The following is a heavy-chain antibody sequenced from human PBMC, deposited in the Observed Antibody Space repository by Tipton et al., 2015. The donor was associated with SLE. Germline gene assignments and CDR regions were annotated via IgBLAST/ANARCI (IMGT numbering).Heavy chain of an antibody. CDR2: INHSGST. CDR3: ARVPIYRNRIAVACTRDY. Sequence: TLSLTCTVSGGSISSSSYYWSWIRQPPGKGLEWIGEINHSGSTNYNPSLKSRVTISVDTSKNQFSLKLSSVTAADTAVYYCARVPIYRNRIAVACTRDYWGQGTLVTVSS. J-gene: IGHJ4*02. V-gene: IGHV4-39*07. CDR1: GGSISSSSYY. D-gene: IGHD6-19*01.